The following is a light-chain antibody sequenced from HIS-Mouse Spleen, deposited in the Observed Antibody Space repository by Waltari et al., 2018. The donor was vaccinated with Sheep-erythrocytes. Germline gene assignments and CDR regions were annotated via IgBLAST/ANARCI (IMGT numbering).Light chain of an antibody. CDR2: EVS. CDR3: SSYAGSNNWV. Sequence: QSALTQPPSASGSPGQSVPLSCTGTSSDVGGYNYVSWYQQPPGKPPKLLIFEVSKRPSGFPDRFPGSNSGNTASLTVSGLQAEDEANYYCSSYAGSNNWVFGGGTKLTVL. V-gene: IGLV2-8*01. CDR1: SSDVGGYNY. J-gene: IGLJ3*02.